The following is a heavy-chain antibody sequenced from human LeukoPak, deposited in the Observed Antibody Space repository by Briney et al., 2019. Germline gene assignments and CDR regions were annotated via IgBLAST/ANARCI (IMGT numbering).Heavy chain of an antibody. J-gene: IGHJ2*01. CDR3: ARDYCSSTSCYRYFDL. Sequence: SETLSLTCTVSGGSISSYYWSWIRQPPGKGLEWIGYIYYSGSTNYNPSLKSRVTISVDTSKNQFSLKLGSVTAADTAVYYCARDYCSSTSCYRYFDLWGRGTLVTVSS. CDR2: IYYSGST. V-gene: IGHV4-59*01. D-gene: IGHD2-2*01. CDR1: GGSISSYY.